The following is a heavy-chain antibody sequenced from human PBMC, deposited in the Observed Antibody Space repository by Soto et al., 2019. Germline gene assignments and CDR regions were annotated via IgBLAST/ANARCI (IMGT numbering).Heavy chain of an antibody. CDR1: GGTFSSYA. CDR3: ARDLSPPTTALYYYGMDV. CDR2: IIPIFGTA. J-gene: IGHJ6*02. V-gene: IGHV1-69*13. Sequence: SVKVSCKASGGTFSSYAISWVRQAPGQGLEWMGGIIPIFGTANYAQKFQGRVTITADESTSTAYMELSSLRSEDTAAYYCARDLSPPTTALYYYGMDVWGQGTTVTVS. D-gene: IGHD3-16*02.